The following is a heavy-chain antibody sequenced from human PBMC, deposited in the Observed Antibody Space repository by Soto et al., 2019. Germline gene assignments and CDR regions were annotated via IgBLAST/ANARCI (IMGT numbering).Heavy chain of an antibody. D-gene: IGHD3-22*01. V-gene: IGHV4-34*01. J-gene: IGHJ6*02. CDR3: AREEVPQWFTKGYNGMDV. Sequence: SETLSLTCEVYGGPFSGYYWDWLRQSPGKGLEWIGQVNAGGGTNYNPSLKSRVTISEDTSKNQSFLKLRSMTAADTAVYYCAREEVPQWFTKGYNGMDVWGQGTTVTVSS. CDR1: GGPFSGYY. CDR2: VNAGGGT.